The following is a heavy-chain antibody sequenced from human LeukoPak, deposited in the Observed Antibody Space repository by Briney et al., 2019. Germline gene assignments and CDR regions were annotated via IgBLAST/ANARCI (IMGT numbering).Heavy chain of an antibody. CDR3: AKAQKAWELLHDFDY. CDR2: INQHGSQT. J-gene: IGHJ4*02. Sequence: GGSLRLSCIASGFAFSDYWMSWVRQTPGKGLEWLANINQHGSQTSYLDSVGGRFTVSRDNAKNLLYLQMNSLRAEDTAVYYCAKAQKAWELLHDFDYWGQGTLVTVSS. D-gene: IGHD1-26*01. CDR1: GFAFSDYW. V-gene: IGHV3-7*03.